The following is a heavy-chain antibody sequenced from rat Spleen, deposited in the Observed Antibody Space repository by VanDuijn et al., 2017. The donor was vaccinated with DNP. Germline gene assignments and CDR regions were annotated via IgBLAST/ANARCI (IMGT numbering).Heavy chain of an antibody. Sequence: EVNLVESGGGLVQPGKSLKVSCVTSGFNFKDSWMGWVRQAPGKGLEWIGEINKDSSTINCTPSLKDKFTISRDNAQSTLYLQMSKLGSEDTATYYCAIQLGVFDYWGQGVPVTVSS. CDR3: AIQLGVFDY. D-gene: IGHD3-8*01. J-gene: IGHJ2*01. CDR1: GFNFKDSW. V-gene: IGHV4-2*01. CDR2: INKDSSTI.